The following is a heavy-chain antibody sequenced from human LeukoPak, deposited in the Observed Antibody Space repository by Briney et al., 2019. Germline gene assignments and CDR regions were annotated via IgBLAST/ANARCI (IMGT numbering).Heavy chain of an antibody. D-gene: IGHD6-13*01. CDR3: ATARGYSSSWSYYFDY. Sequence: GGSLRLSCAASGFTFGDYYMSWIRQTPGKGLEWVSYISSSSSYTNYADSVKGRFTISRDNAKNSLYLQMNSLRAEDTAVYYCATARGYSSSWSYYFDYWGQGTLVTVSS. CDR1: GFTFGDYY. CDR2: ISSSSSYT. J-gene: IGHJ4*02. V-gene: IGHV3-11*06.